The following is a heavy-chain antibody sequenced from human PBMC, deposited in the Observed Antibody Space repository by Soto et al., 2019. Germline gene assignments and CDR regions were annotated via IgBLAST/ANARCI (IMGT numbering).Heavy chain of an antibody. CDR1: GYTFTSYG. J-gene: IGHJ4*02. Sequence: GASVKGSCKTAGYTFTSYGISWVRQAPGQGLEWMGWITTDKGKTTYAQKFQGRVTITRDTSASTAYMELSSLRSEDTAMYYCARAVAVPASCDYWGQGTLVTVSS. CDR3: ARAVAVPASCDY. V-gene: IGHV1-18*01. D-gene: IGHD6-19*01. CDR2: ITTDKGKT.